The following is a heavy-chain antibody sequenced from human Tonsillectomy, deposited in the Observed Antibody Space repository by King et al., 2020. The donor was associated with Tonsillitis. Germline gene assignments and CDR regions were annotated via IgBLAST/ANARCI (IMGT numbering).Heavy chain of an antibody. V-gene: IGHV3-30*04. Sequence: VQLVESGGGVVQPGRSLRLSCAASGFTFSSYAMHWVRQSPGRGPEWVALISYDGSSENYADFVKGRFTISRDDSKNTLYLQMNSLKPDDTAVYSCAQGMRGDSPCTDPWGPGALAPVTS. CDR1: GFTFSSYA. CDR3: AQGMRGDSPCTDP. CDR2: ISYDGSSE. J-gene: IGHJ5*02. D-gene: IGHD2-21*02.